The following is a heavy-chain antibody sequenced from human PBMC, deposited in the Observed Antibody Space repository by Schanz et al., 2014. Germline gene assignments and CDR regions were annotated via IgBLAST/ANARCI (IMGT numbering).Heavy chain of an antibody. Sequence: EVQLVESGGGVVRPGGSLRLSCAASGFTFDDYAMSWVRQAPGKGLEWVSAINWSDGSTGYADSVKGRFTISRDNGKNSLYLQMNSLRAEDTALYCCAKDHPSSGWPAFDVWGQGTQVTVSS. V-gene: IGHV3-20*04. D-gene: IGHD6-19*01. CDR3: AKDHPSSGWPAFDV. J-gene: IGHJ4*02. CDR1: GFTFDDYA. CDR2: INWSDGST.